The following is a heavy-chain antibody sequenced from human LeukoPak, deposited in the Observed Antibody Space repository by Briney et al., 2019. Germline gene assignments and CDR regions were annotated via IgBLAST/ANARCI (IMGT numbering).Heavy chain of an antibody. V-gene: IGHV3-21*01. Sequence: PGGSLRLSCAASGFTLSSYTMNWVRQAPGKGLEWVSSISTSSNYIYYEDSVKGRFTISRDNAKNSLYLQMNSLTAEDTAVYFCAREVAADFDYWGQGTLVTVSS. J-gene: IGHJ4*02. CDR2: ISTSSNYI. D-gene: IGHD6-19*01. CDR1: GFTLSSYT. CDR3: AREVAADFDY.